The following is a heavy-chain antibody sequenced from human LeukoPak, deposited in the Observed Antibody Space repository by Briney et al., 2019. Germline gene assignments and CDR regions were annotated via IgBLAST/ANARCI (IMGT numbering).Heavy chain of an antibody. J-gene: IGHJ4*02. D-gene: IGHD1-26*01. CDR2: ISWNSGSI. CDR1: GFTFSSYS. V-gene: IGHV3-9*01. Sequence: PGGSLRLSCAASGFTFSSYSMNWVRQAPGKGLEWVSGISWNSGSIGYADSVKGRFTISRDNAKNSLYLQMNSLRAEDTALYYCAKGSGSYYSPFDYWGQGTLVTVSS. CDR3: AKGSGSYYSPFDY.